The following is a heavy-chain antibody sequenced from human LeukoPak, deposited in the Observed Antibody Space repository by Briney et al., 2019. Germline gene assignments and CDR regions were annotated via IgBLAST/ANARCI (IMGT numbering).Heavy chain of an antibody. Sequence: PGGSLRLSCAASGFTFSSYGMHWVRQAPGKGLEWVAVIWYDGSNKYYADSVKGRFTISRDNSKNTLYLQMNSLRAEDTAVYYCARETTAHPGSFDYWGQGTLVTVSS. V-gene: IGHV3-33*01. CDR3: ARETTAHPGSFDY. D-gene: IGHD1-14*01. CDR2: IWYDGSNK. J-gene: IGHJ4*02. CDR1: GFTFSSYG.